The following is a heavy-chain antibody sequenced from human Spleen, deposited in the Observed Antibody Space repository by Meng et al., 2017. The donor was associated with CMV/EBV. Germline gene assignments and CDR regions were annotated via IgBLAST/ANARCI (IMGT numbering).Heavy chain of an antibody. CDR3: TADHGSGRYS. Sequence: HLVESGGGLVKPGGSLRLSCAASGFIFNTYWMHWVRQAPGKGLLWVSRINPDGRSTTYAESVKGRFTISRDNAKNTLYLQMNSLRDEDTAVYYCTADHGSGRYSWGQGTLVTVSS. D-gene: IGHD3-10*01. V-gene: IGHV3-74*03. J-gene: IGHJ5*02. CDR2: INPDGRST. CDR1: GFIFNTYW.